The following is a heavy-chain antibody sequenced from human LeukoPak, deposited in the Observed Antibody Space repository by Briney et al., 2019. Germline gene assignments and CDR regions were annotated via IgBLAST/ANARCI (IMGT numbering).Heavy chain of an antibody. CDR1: GYTFTSYG. CDR2: IRVYNGNT. V-gene: IGHV1-18*01. Sequence: ASVKVSCKASGYTFTSYGINWVRQAPGQGLEWMGWIRVYNGNTNYAQKLQGRVTMTRNTSISTAYMELSSLRSEDTAVYYCARGGKLRYFDWLPGGNYYYYYMDVWGKGTTVTVSS. J-gene: IGHJ6*03. D-gene: IGHD3-9*01. CDR3: ARGGKLRYFDWLPGGNYYYYYMDV.